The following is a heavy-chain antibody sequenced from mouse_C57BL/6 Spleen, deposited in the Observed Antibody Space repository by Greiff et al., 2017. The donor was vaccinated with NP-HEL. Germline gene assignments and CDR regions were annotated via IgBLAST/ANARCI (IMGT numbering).Heavy chain of an antibody. V-gene: IGHV1-82*01. CDR2: IYPGDGDP. Sequence: VQLQQSGPELVKPGASVKISCKASGYAFSSSWMNWVKQRPGKGLEWIGRIYPGDGDPNYNGKFKGKATLTADKSSSTAYMQLSSLTSEDSAVYFCEYYYGYGYYAMDYWGQGTSVTVSS. J-gene: IGHJ4*01. D-gene: IGHD1-1*01. CDR1: GYAFSSSW. CDR3: EYYYGYGYYAMDY.